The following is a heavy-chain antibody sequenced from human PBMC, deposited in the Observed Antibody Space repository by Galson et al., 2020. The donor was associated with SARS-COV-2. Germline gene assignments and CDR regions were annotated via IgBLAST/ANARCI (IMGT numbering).Heavy chain of an antibody. J-gene: IGHJ6*02. V-gene: IGHV3-33*01. CDR3: ARCVGDYDILTGYQGRNYYYGMDV. Sequence: GGSLRLSCAASGFTFSSYGMHWVRQAPGKGLEWVAVIWYDGSNKYYADSVKGRFTISRDNSKNTLYLQMNSLRAEDTAVYYCARCVGDYDILTGYQGRNYYYGMDVWGQGTTVTVSS. CDR2: IWYDGSNK. CDR1: GFTFSSYG. D-gene: IGHD3-9*01.